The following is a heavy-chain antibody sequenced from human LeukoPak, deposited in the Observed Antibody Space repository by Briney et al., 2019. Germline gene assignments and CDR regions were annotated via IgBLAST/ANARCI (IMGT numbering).Heavy chain of an antibody. Sequence: SETLSLTCTVSGGSISSGDYYWSWIRQPPGKGLEWIGYIYYSGSTYYNPSLKSRVTISVDTSKNQSSLKLSSVTAADTAVYYCARAVGSSSWRYFDYWGQGTLVTVSS. J-gene: IGHJ4*02. CDR2: IYYSGST. CDR3: ARAVGSSSWRYFDY. CDR1: GGSISSGDYY. D-gene: IGHD6-13*01. V-gene: IGHV4-30-4*01.